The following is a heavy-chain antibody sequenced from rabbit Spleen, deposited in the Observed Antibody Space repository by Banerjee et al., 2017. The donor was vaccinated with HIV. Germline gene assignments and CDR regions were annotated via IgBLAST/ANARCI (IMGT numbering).Heavy chain of an antibody. V-gene: IGHV1S40*01. CDR1: GFSFSSYYY. J-gene: IGHJ4*01. CDR2: IYTSSSGST. Sequence: QSLEESGGGLVQPEGSLTLTCTASGFSFSSYYYMCWVCQAPGKGLEWIACIYTSSSGSTWYASWAKGRFTISKPSSTTVTLQMTSLTAADTATYFCARNSGGSGYGYSMWGPGTLVTVS. CDR3: ARNSGGSGYGYSM. D-gene: IGHD6-1*01.